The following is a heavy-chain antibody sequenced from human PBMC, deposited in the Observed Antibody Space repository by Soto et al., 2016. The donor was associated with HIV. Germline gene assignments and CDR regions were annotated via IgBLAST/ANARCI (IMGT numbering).Heavy chain of an antibody. V-gene: IGHV3-23*01. J-gene: IGHJ4*02. D-gene: IGHD1-26*01. Sequence: EVQLLESGGGLVQPGGSLRLSCAASGFSFSTYAMSWVRQAPGKGLEWVASISGSGSSTYYADSVKGRFTISRDNSKNTLYLQMNSLRAEDTAVYYCTKDLPGRQWELGGRDYFDYWGQGNPGSPVSS. CDR3: TKDLPGRQWELGGRDYFDY. CDR1: GFSFSTYA. CDR2: ISGSGSST.